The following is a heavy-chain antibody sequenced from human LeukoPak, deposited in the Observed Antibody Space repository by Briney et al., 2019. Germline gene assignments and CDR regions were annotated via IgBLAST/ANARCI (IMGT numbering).Heavy chain of an antibody. D-gene: IGHD3/OR15-3a*01. J-gene: IGHJ4*02. Sequence: GGSLRLSCAASGFTFSSAWMTWVRQAPGKGLEYVARIKSKVDGETTDYIAPVKGRFIISRDDSKNTLYLQMNSLRTEDTAVYYCSRRFRTGYYDSWGQGTLVTVSS. CDR3: SRRFRTGYYDS. V-gene: IGHV3-15*01. CDR1: GFTFSSAW. CDR2: IKSKVDGETT.